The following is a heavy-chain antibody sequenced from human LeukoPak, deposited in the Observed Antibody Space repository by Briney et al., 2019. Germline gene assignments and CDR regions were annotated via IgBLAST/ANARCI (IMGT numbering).Heavy chain of an antibody. CDR1: GGSISTSY. V-gene: IGHV4-4*07. Sequence: SETLSLTCPVSGGSISTSYWSWLRHPAGKGLEWIGRLYSSGSTKYNPSLKSRVTISVGDSNNQFTLKLTSVTAADTAVYYCARDHYGSGSYKSYFDSWGQGIRVTVSS. CDR3: ARDHYGSGSYKSYFDS. D-gene: IGHD3-10*01. J-gene: IGHJ5*01. CDR2: LYSSGST.